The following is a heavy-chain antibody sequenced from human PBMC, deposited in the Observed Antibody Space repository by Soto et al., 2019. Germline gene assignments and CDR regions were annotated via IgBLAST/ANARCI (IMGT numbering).Heavy chain of an antibody. CDR3: ARLSGDHSAFFSYGMDA. V-gene: IGHV3-74*01. J-gene: IGHJ6*02. CDR1: GFPVDIYL. Sequence: GGALRLCCAVSGFPVDIYLMNWVRQPPAKRPEWLSGINSDGTISSYADSVKGRFTISRDNARNTLSLQMNSLRADDTAVYYCARLSGDHSAFFSYGMDAWGQGTTVTVSS. D-gene: IGHD2-21*01. CDR2: INSDGTIS.